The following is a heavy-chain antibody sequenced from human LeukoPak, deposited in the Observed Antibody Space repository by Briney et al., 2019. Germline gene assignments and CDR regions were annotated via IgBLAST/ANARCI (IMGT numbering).Heavy chain of an antibody. CDR3: ARGGGVVVPADENYYGMDV. D-gene: IGHD2-2*01. V-gene: IGHV1-8*01. CDR1: GYTFTSYD. J-gene: IGHJ6*02. Sequence: GASVKVSCKASGYTFTSYDINWVRQATGRGLEWMGWMNPNSGNTGYAQKFQGRVTMTRNTSISTAYMELSSLRSEDTAVYYCARGGGVVVPADENYYGMDVWGQGTTVTVSS. CDR2: MNPNSGNT.